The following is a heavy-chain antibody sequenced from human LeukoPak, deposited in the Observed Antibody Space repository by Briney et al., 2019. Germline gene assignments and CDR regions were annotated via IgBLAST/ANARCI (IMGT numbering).Heavy chain of an antibody. V-gene: IGHV1-8*01. CDR2: VTPDSGYT. Sequence: ASVKVSCKASGYTLTNYDINWVRQATGQGLELMGRVTPDSGYTDSVQKFQDRVTMTRNTSISTAYMELSSLRSDDTAVYYCARGPPNWGYDYWGPGTLVTVSS. CDR3: ARGPPNWGYDY. D-gene: IGHD7-27*01. J-gene: IGHJ4*02. CDR1: GYTLTNYD.